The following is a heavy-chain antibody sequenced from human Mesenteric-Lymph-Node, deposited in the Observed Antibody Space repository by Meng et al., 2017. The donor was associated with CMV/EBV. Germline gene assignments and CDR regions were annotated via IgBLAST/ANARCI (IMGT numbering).Heavy chain of an antibody. Sequence: GYTFTDYYMHWVQQAPGKGLEWMGLVDPEDGETIYAEKFQGRVTITADTSTDTAYMELSSLRSEDTAVYYCARPAKSGWYWEYYFDYWGQGTLVTVSS. CDR2: VDPEDGET. CDR3: ARPAKSGWYWEYYFDY. CDR1: GYTFTDYY. V-gene: IGHV1-69-2*01. D-gene: IGHD6-19*01. J-gene: IGHJ4*02.